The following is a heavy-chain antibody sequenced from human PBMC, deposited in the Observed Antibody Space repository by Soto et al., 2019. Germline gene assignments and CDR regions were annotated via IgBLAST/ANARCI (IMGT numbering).Heavy chain of an antibody. V-gene: IGHV1-69*02. D-gene: IGHD3-10*01. CDR2: IIPILGIA. CDR1: GGTFSSYT. J-gene: IGHJ4*02. CDR3: AYGVVRGARF. Sequence: QVQLVQSGAEVKKPGSSVKVSCKASGGTFSSYTISWVRQAPGQGLEWMGRIIPILGIANYAQKFQGRVTITADKSTRTAYMGLSSLRTEDTAVYYCAYGVVRGARFWGQGTLVTVSS.